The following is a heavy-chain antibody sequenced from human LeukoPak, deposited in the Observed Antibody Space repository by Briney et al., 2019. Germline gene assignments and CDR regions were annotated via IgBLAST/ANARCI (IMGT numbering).Heavy chain of an antibody. CDR3: ARRPGN. V-gene: IGHV3-53*01. CDR2: IYSGGAI. D-gene: IGHD1-14*01. Sequence: GSLRLSCVASGVSVGSNYMSWVRQAPGKGLEWVSLIYSGGAIRYADSVKGRFTISRDSSKNTLFLQMNDLTVEDTARYYCARRPGNWGQGILVTVSS. CDR1: GVSVGSNY. J-gene: IGHJ4*02.